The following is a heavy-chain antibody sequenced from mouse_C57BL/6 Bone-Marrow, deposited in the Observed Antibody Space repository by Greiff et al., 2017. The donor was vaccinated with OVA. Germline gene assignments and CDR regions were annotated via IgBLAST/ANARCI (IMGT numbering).Heavy chain of an antibody. V-gene: IGHV1-20*01. CDR2: INPYNGDT. D-gene: IGHD3-3*01. CDR1: GYSFTGYF. CDR3: ARLEGTRYFDY. Sequence: VQLKESGPELVKPGDSVKISCKASGYSFTGYFMNWVMQSHGKSLEWIGRINPYNGDTFYNQKFKGKATLTVDKSSSTAHMELRSLTSEDSAVYYCARLEGTRYFDYWGQGTTLTVSS. J-gene: IGHJ2*01.